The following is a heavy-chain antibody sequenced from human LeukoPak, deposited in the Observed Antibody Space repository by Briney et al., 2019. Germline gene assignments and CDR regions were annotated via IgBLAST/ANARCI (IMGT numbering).Heavy chain of an antibody. CDR3: ASFTGAAAGQGVDY. J-gene: IGHJ4*02. CDR2: ISSSGSTI. Sequence: GGSLRLSCAASGFTFSSYSMNWVRQAPGKGLEWVSYISSSGSTIYYADSVKGRFTISRDNAKNSLYLQMNSLRAEDAAVYYCASFTGAAAGQGVDYWGQGTLVTVSS. V-gene: IGHV3-48*04. CDR1: GFTFSSYS. D-gene: IGHD6-13*01.